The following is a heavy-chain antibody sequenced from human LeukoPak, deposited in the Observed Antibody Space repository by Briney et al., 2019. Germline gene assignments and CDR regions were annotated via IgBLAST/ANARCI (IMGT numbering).Heavy chain of an antibody. CDR2: IRYDGSNK. CDR1: GFTFSSYG. CDR3: AKGGGSKWKDDFDI. D-gene: IGHD5-12*01. Sequence: GGSLRLSCAASGFTFSSYGMHWVRQAPGKGLEWVACIRYDGSNKYYADSVKGRFTISRDNAKNTLYVQMNSLRAEDTAVYYCAKGGGSKWKDDFDIWGKGTVVTVSA. J-gene: IGHJ3*02. V-gene: IGHV3-30*02.